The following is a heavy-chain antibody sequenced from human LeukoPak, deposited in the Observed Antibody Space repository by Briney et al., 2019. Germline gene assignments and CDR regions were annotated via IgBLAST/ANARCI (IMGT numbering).Heavy chain of an antibody. Sequence: SQTLSLTRTVSGGSISSGGYYWSWIRQHPGKGLEWIGYIYYSGSTYYNPSLKSRVTISVDTSKNQFSLKLSSVTAADTAVYYCARGGSSSSRVDYWGQGTLVTVSS. D-gene: IGHD6-6*01. CDR1: GGSISSGGYY. V-gene: IGHV4-31*03. CDR3: ARGGSSSSRVDY. CDR2: IYYSGST. J-gene: IGHJ4*02.